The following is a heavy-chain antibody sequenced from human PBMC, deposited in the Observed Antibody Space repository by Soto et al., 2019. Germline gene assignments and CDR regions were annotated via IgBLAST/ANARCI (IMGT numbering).Heavy chain of an antibody. J-gene: IGHJ6*02. D-gene: IGHD4-17*01. CDR2: INSDGSST. CDR3: TRDQVWYEYGNYADYGMDV. V-gene: IGHV3-74*01. CDR1: GFTFSNYL. Sequence: GGSLRVSCAASGFTFSNYLMHWVRQSPGKGLVWVSRINSDGSSTSYADSVKGRFTISRDNAKNTLFLQMNSLRAEDMAVYYCTRDQVWYEYGNYADYGMDVWGQGTTVTVSS.